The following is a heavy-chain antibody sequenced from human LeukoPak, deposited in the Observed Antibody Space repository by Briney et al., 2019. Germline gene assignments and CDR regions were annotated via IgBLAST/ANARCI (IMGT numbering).Heavy chain of an antibody. Sequence: GGSLRLSCAASGFTFSSYWMSWVRQAPGKGLEWVANIKQDGSEKYYVDSVKGRFTISRDNSKNTLYLQMNSLRAEDTAVYYCARDSGSTGYSSSWYYFDYWGQGTLVTVSS. V-gene: IGHV3-7*01. CDR1: GFTFSSYW. J-gene: IGHJ4*02. CDR3: ARDSGSTGYSSSWYYFDY. D-gene: IGHD6-13*01. CDR2: IKQDGSEK.